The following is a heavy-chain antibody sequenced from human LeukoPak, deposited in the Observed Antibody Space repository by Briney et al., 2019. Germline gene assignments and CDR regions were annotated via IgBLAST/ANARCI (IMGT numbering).Heavy chain of an antibody. CDR2: IIPIFGTT. Sequence: ASVKVSCKASGGTFSSYSISWVRQAPGQGLEWMGGIIPIFGTTNYAQTFQGRVTITADKSTSTAYMELSSLRSEDTAVYYCAREVITMVRGVIITSSQEGSNWFDPWGQGTLVTVSS. CDR3: AREVITMVRGVIITSSQEGSNWFDP. J-gene: IGHJ5*02. V-gene: IGHV1-69*06. D-gene: IGHD3-10*01. CDR1: GGTFSSYS.